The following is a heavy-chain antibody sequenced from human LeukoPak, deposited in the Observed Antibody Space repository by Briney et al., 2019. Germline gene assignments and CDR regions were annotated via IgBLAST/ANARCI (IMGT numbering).Heavy chain of an antibody. V-gene: IGHV3-23*01. Sequence: GGSLRLSCAASGFTFSSYAMSWVRQAPGKGLEWVSAISGSGGSTYYADSVKGRFTISRDNSKDTLYLQMNSLRGEDTAVYYCAKGQVASATQVRFDPWGQGTLVTVSS. J-gene: IGHJ5*02. CDR1: GFTFSSYA. D-gene: IGHD5-12*01. CDR3: AKGQVASATQVRFDP. CDR2: ISGSGGST.